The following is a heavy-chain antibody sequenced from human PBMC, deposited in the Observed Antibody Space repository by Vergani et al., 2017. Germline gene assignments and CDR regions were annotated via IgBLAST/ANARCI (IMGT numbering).Heavy chain of an antibody. Sequence: QVQLVQSGAEVKKPGASVKVSCKASGYTFTSYYMHWVRQAPGQGLEWMGWINPNSGGTNYAQKFQGRVTMTRDTSISTAYMELSRLRSDDTAVYYCARTYYYDSSGYPGDYWGQGTLVTVSS. J-gene: IGHJ4*02. CDR2: INPNSGGT. V-gene: IGHV1-2*02. CDR1: GYTFTSYY. CDR3: ARTYYYDSSGYPGDY. D-gene: IGHD3-22*01.